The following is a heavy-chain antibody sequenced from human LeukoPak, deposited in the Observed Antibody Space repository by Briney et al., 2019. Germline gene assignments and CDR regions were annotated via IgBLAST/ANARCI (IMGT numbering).Heavy chain of an antibody. Sequence: TGGSLRLSCAGSGFAFSSHAMSWVRQAPGKGLEWVSAVSGSGDSTYYADSVKGRFTISRDYSKNTLFLQMNSLRDEDTALYYCAKSDCSSIYCDVLDYWGQGTLVTVSS. CDR3: AKSDCSSIYCDVLDY. D-gene: IGHD2-2*01. CDR1: GFAFSSHA. V-gene: IGHV3-23*01. J-gene: IGHJ4*02. CDR2: VSGSGDST.